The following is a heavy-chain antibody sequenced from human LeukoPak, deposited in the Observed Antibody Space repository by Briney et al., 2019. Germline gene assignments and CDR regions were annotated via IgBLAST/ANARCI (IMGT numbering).Heavy chain of an antibody. CDR2: IWSDGSNK. J-gene: IGHJ6*02. CDR1: GFTFSSYG. Sequence: PGRSLRLSCVASGFTFSSYGMHWVRQAPGKGLEWVAVIWSDGSNKYYADSVKGRFTISRDNSKNTLYLQMNSLRAEDTAVYYCASSTRGYSYGLVGMDVWGQGTTVTVSS. CDR3: ASSTRGYSYGLVGMDV. V-gene: IGHV3-33*01. D-gene: IGHD5-18*01.